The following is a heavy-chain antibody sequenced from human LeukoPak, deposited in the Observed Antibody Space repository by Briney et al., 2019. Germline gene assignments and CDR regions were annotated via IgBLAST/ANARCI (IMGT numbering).Heavy chain of an antibody. D-gene: IGHD3-22*01. Sequence: PSETLSLTCTVSGGSISSSSYYWGWIRQPPGKGLEWIGSIYYSGSTYYNPSLKSRVTISVDTSKNQFSLKLSSVTAADTAVYYCARGSSDSSGYYRDTHNDYWGQGTLVTVSS. CDR2: IYYSGST. V-gene: IGHV4-39*01. J-gene: IGHJ4*02. CDR3: ARGSSDSSGYYRDTHNDY. CDR1: GGSISSSSYY.